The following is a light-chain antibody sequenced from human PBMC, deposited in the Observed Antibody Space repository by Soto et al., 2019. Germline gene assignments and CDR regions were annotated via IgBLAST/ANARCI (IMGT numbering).Light chain of an antibody. V-gene: IGKV3-20*01. CDR3: QQYGGSRWT. Sequence: EIVLTQSPGTLSLSPGERATLSCRASQSVASIYLAWYQQKPGQAPRLLIYGASTRATGIPDRFSGSGSGTDFTLTISSLEPEDSAVYYCQQYGGSRWTFGQGTNVEI. J-gene: IGKJ1*01. CDR2: GAS. CDR1: QSVASIY.